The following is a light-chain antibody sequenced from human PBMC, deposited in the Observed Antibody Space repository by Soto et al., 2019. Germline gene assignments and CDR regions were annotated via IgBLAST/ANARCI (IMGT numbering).Light chain of an antibody. CDR1: SSNIGSNY. CDR2: RNN. CDR3: AAWDDSLSGPLYV. Sequence: QSVLTQPPSASGTPGQRVTISCSGSSSNIGSNYVYWYQQLPGTAPKLLVYRNNQRPSGVPDRFSGSKSGTSASLAISGIRSEDEADYYCAAWDDSLSGPLYVFGTGTKVTIL. V-gene: IGLV1-47*01. J-gene: IGLJ1*01.